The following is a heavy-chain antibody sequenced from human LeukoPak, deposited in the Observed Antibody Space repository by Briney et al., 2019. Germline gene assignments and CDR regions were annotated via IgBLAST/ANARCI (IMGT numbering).Heavy chain of an antibody. J-gene: IGHJ4*02. CDR2: INWNGGST. CDR3: ARDSGSYAFDY. V-gene: IGHV3-20*04. D-gene: IGHD1-26*01. CDR1: GFTFDDYG. Sequence: GGSLRLSCAASGFTFDDYGMSWVRQAPGKGLEWVAGINWNGGSTGYADSVKGRFTISRDNAKNSLYLQMNSLRAEDTAWYYCARDSGSYAFDYWGQGTLVTVSS.